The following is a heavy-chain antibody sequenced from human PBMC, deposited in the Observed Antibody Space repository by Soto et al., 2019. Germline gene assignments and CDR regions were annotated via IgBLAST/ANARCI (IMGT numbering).Heavy chain of an antibody. V-gene: IGHV3-23*01. D-gene: IGHD3-3*01. CDR3: AKAEDYYFWSGYTRYYIDY. Sequence: GGSLRLSCAASGFTFSSYAMSWVRQAPGKGLEWVSAISGSGGSTYYADSVKGLFTISRDNSKNTLYLQMNSLRAEDTAVYYCAKAEDYYFWSGYTRYYIDYRGQGPLVTVSS. CDR1: GFTFSSYA. CDR2: ISGSGGST. J-gene: IGHJ4*02.